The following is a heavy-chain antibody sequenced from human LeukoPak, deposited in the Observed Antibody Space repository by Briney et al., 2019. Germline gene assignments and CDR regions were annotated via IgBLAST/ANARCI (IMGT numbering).Heavy chain of an antibody. V-gene: IGHV3-23*01. J-gene: IGHJ6*02. Sequence: GGSLRLSCAASGFTFSKYDLSWVRRAPGRGLEWVSGISGVEGDTYYADSVKGRFTISRDHSKNTLYLQMSSLRAEDTAVYYCSKIMTTVRYFWYGVDVWGQGTTVTVSS. CDR3: SKIMTTVRYFWYGVDV. CDR1: GFTFSKYD. CDR2: ISGVEGDT. D-gene: IGHD4-17*01.